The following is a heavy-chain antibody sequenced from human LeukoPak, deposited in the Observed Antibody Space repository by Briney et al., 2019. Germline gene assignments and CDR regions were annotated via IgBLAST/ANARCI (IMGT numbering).Heavy chain of an antibody. CDR2: INPNSGGT. D-gene: IGHD3-22*01. CDR3: ARLHYYYNSSGHAFDI. CDR1: GYTFTTYY. Sequence: ASVKVSCKATGYTFTTYYMVWVRQAPGQGLEWMGWINPNSGGTNYAQNFQGRVTMTTDRSITTGYMELSSLRSDDTAVYYCARLHYYYNSSGHAFDIWGQGTMVTVSS. J-gene: IGHJ3*02. V-gene: IGHV1-2*02.